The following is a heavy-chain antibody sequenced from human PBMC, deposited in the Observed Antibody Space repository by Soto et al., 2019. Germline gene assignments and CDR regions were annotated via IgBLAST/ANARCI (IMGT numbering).Heavy chain of an antibody. J-gene: IGHJ6*02. CDR2: ISSSSSTI. V-gene: IGHV3-21*01. CDR1: GFTFSSYS. CDR3: ARDPGSIFGVVTYYYYYGMDV. Sequence: EVQLVESGGGLVKPGGSLRLSCAASGFTFSSYSMNWVRQAPGKGLEWVSSISSSSSTIYYADSVKGRFTISRDNAKNSLYLQMNSLRAEDTAVYYCARDPGSIFGVVTYYYYYGMDVWGQGTTVTVSS. D-gene: IGHD3-3*01.